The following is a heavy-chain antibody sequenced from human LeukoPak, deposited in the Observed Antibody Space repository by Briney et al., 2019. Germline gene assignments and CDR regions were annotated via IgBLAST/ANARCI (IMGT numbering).Heavy chain of an antibody. CDR2: INHSGST. CDR1: GGSFSGYY. Sequence: SETLSLTCAVYGGSFSGYYWSWIRQPPGEGLEWIWEINHSGSTNYNPSLKSRDTISVDTSKKQFSLTLSSLSAPHTPVYYCGSRLGRLPAHYWGKGTMVTVSS. J-gene: IGHJ4*01. CDR3: GSRLGRLPAHY. V-gene: IGHV4-34*01.